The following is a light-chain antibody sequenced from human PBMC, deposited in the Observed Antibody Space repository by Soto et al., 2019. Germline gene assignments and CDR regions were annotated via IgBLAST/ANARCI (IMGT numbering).Light chain of an antibody. Sequence: DIVLTQSPGTLSLSPGERAILSCRASQSVSSSYLAWYQQKPGQAPRLLIYGASSRATGIPDRFSGSGSGTDFTLTISRLEPEDFAVYYCQQYGSSPPRTFGQGTKVDIK. V-gene: IGKV3-20*01. J-gene: IGKJ1*01. CDR3: QQYGSSPPRT. CDR1: QSVSSSY. CDR2: GAS.